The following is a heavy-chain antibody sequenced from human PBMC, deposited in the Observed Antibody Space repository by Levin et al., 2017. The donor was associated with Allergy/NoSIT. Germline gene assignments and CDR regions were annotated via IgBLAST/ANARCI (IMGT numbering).Heavy chain of an antibody. V-gene: IGHV1-58*02. J-gene: IGHJ4*02. CDR1: RFAYSTSA. D-gene: IGHD2/OR15-2a*01. CDR3: AASMVAPEEYLEF. CDR2: IVVGSGIT. Sequence: PGESLKISCKASRFAYSTSAIQWVRQTRGGRLDWMGWIVVGSGITNYAQEFQDRVTLTRDMSTNTFYMHLTSLISEDTATYYCAASMVAPEEYLEFWGQGTPVTVSS.